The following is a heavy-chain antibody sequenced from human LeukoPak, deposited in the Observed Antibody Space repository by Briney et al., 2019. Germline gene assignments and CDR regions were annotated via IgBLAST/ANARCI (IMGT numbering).Heavy chain of an antibody. Sequence: SETLSLTCTVSGGSISSYYWSWIRQPPGKGLEWIGYVYYSGGTNYNPSLKSRVTISVDTSKNQFSLKLSSVTAADTAVYYCARVQGYRKGSRRFYFDYWGQGTLVTVSS. V-gene: IGHV4-59*01. J-gene: IGHJ4*02. CDR2: VYYSGGT. D-gene: IGHD6-13*01. CDR1: GGSISSYY. CDR3: ARVQGYRKGSRRFYFDY.